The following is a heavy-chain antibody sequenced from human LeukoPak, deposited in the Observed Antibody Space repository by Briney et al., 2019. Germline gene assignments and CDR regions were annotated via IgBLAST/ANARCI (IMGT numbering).Heavy chain of an antibody. CDR3: ASREEAWELHY. J-gene: IGHJ4*02. Sequence: GGSLRLSCAASGFTFSSYAMSWVRQAPGKGLEWVSAISGSGGSTYYADSVKGRFTISRDNSKNTLYLQMNSLRAEDTAVYYCASREEAWELHYWGQGTLVTVSS. D-gene: IGHD1-26*01. CDR1: GFTFSSYA. CDR2: ISGSGGST. V-gene: IGHV3-23*01.